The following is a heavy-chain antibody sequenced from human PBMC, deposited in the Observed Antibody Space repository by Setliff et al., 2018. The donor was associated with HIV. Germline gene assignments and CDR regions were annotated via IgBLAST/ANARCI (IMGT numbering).Heavy chain of an antibody. V-gene: IGHV4-4*09. CDR1: DDPINSFY. CDR2: IYTSGST. D-gene: IGHD3-3*01. CDR3: ARHGLRFLACFDY. J-gene: IGHJ4*02. Sequence: PSETLSLTCTVSDDPINSFYWSWIRQPPRKGLEWIGYIYTSGSTNYNPSLEGRVTISVDTSKNQFSLQLSSATATDTAVYYCARHGLRFLACFDYWGQGALVTVSS.